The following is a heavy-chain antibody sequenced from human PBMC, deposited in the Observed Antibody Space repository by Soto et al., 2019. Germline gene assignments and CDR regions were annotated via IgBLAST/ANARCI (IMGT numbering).Heavy chain of an antibody. J-gene: IGHJ3*02. D-gene: IGHD3-10*01. CDR2: IIPIFGTA. CDR1: GGTFSSYA. V-gene: IGHV1-69*01. CDR3: ARERPGEGATPDAFDI. Sequence: QVQLVQSGAEVKKPGSSVKVSCKASGGTFSSYAISWVRQAPGQGLEWMGGIIPIFGTANYAQKFQGRVTITAEESTSTAYMELSSLRSEDTAVYYCARERPGEGATPDAFDIWGQGTMVTVSS.